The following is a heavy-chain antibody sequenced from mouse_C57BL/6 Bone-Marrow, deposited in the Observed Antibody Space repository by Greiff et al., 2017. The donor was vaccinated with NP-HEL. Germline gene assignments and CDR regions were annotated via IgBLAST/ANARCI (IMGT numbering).Heavy chain of an antibody. D-gene: IGHD4-1*02. CDR2: IYPGDGDT. CDR1: GYAFSSSW. Sequence: QVQLKESGPELVKPGASVKISCKASGYAFSSSWMNWVKQRPGKGLEWIGRIYPGDGDTKYDGKFKGKATLTADKSSSTAYMQLSSLTSEDAAVYICASSTGTRFAYWGQGTLVTVSA. J-gene: IGHJ3*01. CDR3: ASSTGTRFAY. V-gene: IGHV1-82*01.